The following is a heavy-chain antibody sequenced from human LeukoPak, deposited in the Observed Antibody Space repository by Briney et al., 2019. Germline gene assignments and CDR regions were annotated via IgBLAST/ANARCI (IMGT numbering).Heavy chain of an antibody. CDR2: INPNSGGT. CDR3: ARGVIRGYSLYYFDY. CDR1: GYTFTGYY. V-gene: IGHV1-2*06. J-gene: IGHJ4*02. D-gene: IGHD5-18*01. Sequence: ASVKVSCKASGYTFTGYYMHWVRQAPGQGLEWMGRINPNSGGTNYAQKFQGRVTMTRDTSISTAYMELSRLRSDDTAAYYCARGVIRGYSLYYFDYWGQGTLVTVSS.